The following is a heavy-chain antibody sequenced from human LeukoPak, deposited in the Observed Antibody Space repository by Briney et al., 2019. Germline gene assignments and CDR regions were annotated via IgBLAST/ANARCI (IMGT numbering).Heavy chain of an antibody. CDR3: ARVSGSYGDAFDI. CDR1: GGSISSYY. J-gene: IGHJ3*02. D-gene: IGHD1-26*01. V-gene: IGHV4-59*01. CDR2: IYYSGST. Sequence: SETLSLTCTVSGGSISSYYWSWIRQPPGKGLEWIGYIYYSGSTNYNPSLKGRVTISVDTSKNQFSLKLSSVTAADTAVYYCARVSGSYGDAFDIWGQGTMVTVSS.